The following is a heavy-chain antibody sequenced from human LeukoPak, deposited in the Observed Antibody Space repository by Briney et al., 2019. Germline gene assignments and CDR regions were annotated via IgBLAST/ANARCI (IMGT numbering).Heavy chain of an antibody. V-gene: IGHV3-15*01. D-gene: IGHD4-17*01. CDR1: GFTFSHAW. J-gene: IGHJ4*02. CDR2: IKSNTDGGTI. CDR3: TTTNGD. Sequence: GGSLRLSCAASGFTFSHAWMSWVRQAPGKGLEWVGRIKSNTDGGTIAYAAPVKGRFTISRDDSNNTLYLQMNSLKTEDTGVYYCTTTNGDWGQGTLVTVSS.